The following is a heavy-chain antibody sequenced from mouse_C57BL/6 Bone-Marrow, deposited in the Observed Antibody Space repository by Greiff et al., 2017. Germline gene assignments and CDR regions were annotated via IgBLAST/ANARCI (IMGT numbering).Heavy chain of an antibody. CDR1: GYTFTDYN. CDR3: ARWFYCDYDDYFDD. J-gene: IGHJ2*01. Sequence: EVKLVESGPELVKPGASVKIPCKASGYTFTDYNMDWVKQSHGKRLEWIGDINPNNGGTFYNQKFKGKATLTVDKSSSTAYMELRSLTSEDTAVYYCARWFYCDYDDYFDDWGPGTTLTVSS. CDR2: INPNNGGT. D-gene: IGHD2-4*01. V-gene: IGHV1-18*01.